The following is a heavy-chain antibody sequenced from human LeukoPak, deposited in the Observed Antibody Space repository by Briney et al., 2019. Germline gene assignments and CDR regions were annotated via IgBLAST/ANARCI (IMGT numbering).Heavy chain of an antibody. CDR2: ISYDGSNK. CDR3: AGQLELRFLEWLFDY. J-gene: IGHJ4*02. CDR1: GFTFSSYG. D-gene: IGHD3-3*01. V-gene: IGHV3-30*03. Sequence: GGSLRLSCAASGFTFSSYGMHWVRQAPGKGLEWAAVISYDGSNKYYADSVKGRFTISRDNSKNTLYLQMNSLRAEDTAVYYCAGQLELRFLEWLFDYWGQGTLVTVSS.